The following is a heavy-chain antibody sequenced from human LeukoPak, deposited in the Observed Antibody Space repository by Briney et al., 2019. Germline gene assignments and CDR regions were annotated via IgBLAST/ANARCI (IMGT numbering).Heavy chain of an antibody. D-gene: IGHD2-21*01. CDR2: ISYDGSTK. CDR1: GFTFSSYA. Sequence: GGSLRLSCAASGFTFSSYAMHWVRQAPGKGLEWVAVISYDGSTKYYIGSVKGRVTVSRDNPKKALYLQMNSLRVEDTAVYYCARDVAWGQGTMVTVSS. V-gene: IGHV3-30*03. CDR3: ARDVA. J-gene: IGHJ3*01.